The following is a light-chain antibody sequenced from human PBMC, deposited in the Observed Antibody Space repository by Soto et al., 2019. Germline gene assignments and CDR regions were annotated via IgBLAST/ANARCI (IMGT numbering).Light chain of an antibody. J-gene: IGLJ1*01. CDR2: EVT. CDR3: SSYTNSNTRACV. V-gene: IGLV2-14*01. Sequence: QSVLTQPAPVSGSPGQSITISCTGTSGDIGSYNRVSWYQQHPGKAPKLIIYEVTDRPSGVSNRFSGSKSGNTASLTISGLQAEDEAEYYCSSYTNSNTRACVFGTGTKLTVL. CDR1: SGDIGSYNR.